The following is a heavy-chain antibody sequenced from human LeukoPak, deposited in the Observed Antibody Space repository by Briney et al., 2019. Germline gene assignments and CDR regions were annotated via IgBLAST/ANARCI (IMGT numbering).Heavy chain of an antibody. J-gene: IGHJ4*02. CDR1: GFTLSSYW. Sequence: GGSLRLSCAASGFTLSSYWMGWVRQTPGKGLEWVANIKQDGSEKYYVDSVQGRFTISRDNVKNSLYLQMNSLRVEDTAVYYCSRDRAVTYPFHWGQGTLVTVSS. V-gene: IGHV3-7*01. CDR2: IKQDGSEK. CDR3: SRDRAVTYPFH. D-gene: IGHD4-4*01.